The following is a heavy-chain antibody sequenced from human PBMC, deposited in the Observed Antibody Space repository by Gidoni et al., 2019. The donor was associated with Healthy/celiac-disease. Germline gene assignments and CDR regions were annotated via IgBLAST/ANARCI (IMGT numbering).Heavy chain of an antibody. D-gene: IGHD6-19*01. CDR2: IYPGDSDT. J-gene: IGHJ4*02. V-gene: IGHV5-51*01. CDR3: ARQGFYSSGRGYYFDY. Sequence: EVQLVQSGAEVQKPGESLKISCKGSGYSFTSYWIGLVRQMPGKGLEWMGIIYPGDSDTRDSPSFQGQVTISADKSISTAYLQWSSLKASDTAMYYCARQGFYSSGRGYYFDYWGQGTLVTVSS. CDR1: GYSFTSYW.